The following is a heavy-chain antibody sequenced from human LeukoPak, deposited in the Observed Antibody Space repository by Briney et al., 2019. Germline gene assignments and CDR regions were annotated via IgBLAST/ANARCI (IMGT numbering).Heavy chain of an antibody. Sequence: GESLKISCMGSGYSFTSYWNGWVSQMPAKSLEGMGIIYPDDSDTSYNPSFQGQVTISADKSISTAYLQWSSLKASDTAMYYCARRGYSYGYFDYWGQGTLVTVSS. CDR2: IYPDDSDT. J-gene: IGHJ4*02. CDR1: GYSFTSYW. D-gene: IGHD5-18*01. CDR3: ARRGYSYGYFDY. V-gene: IGHV5-51*01.